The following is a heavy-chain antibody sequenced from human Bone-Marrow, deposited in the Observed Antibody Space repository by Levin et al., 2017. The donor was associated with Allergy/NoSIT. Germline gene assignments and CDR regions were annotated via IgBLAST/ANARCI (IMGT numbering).Heavy chain of an antibody. Sequence: SGPTLVKPTETLTLTCTVSGFSLSNARMGVSWIRPPPGKALEWLAHIFSNDEKSYSTSLKSRLTISKDTSKSQVVLTMTNMDPVDTATYYCARAPRVAAAGSRGKGGYYYYYYGMDVWGQGTTVTVSS. V-gene: IGHV2-26*01. CDR2: IFSNDEK. CDR1: GFSLSNARMG. J-gene: IGHJ6*02. CDR3: ARAPRVAAAGSRGKGGYYYYYYGMDV. D-gene: IGHD6-13*01.